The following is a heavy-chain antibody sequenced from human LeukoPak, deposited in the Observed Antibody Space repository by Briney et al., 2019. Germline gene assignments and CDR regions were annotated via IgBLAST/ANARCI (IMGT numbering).Heavy chain of an antibody. Sequence: ASVKVSCKASGGTFSSYAISWVRQAPGQGLEWMGGIIPIFGTANYAQKFQGRVTITADESTSTAYMELSSLRSEDTAVYYCARVTYCGGDCYSPFDYWGQGTLVTVSS. J-gene: IGHJ4*02. V-gene: IGHV1-69*13. CDR1: GGTFSSYA. CDR2: IIPIFGTA. CDR3: ARVTYCGGDCYSPFDY. D-gene: IGHD2-21*02.